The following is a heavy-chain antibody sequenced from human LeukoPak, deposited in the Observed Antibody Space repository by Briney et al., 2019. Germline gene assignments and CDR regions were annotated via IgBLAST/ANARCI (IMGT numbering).Heavy chain of an antibody. V-gene: IGHV3-23*01. CDR1: GFSVTNNY. CDR3: ARKKWEPTSNDAFDI. D-gene: IGHD1-26*01. Sequence: GGSLRLSCAVSGFSVTNNYMSWVRLAPGKGLEWVSGISDSGYRTDYADSVEGRFTISRDNSKNTLYLQMDSLRAEDTALYYCARKKWEPTSNDAFDIWGQGTMVTVSS. J-gene: IGHJ3*02. CDR2: ISDSGYRT.